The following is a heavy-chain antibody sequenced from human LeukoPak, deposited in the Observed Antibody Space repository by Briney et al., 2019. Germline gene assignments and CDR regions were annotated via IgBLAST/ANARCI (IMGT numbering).Heavy chain of an antibody. Sequence: PSETLSLTCSVSGYSISSGYYWGWIRQPPGKRLEWIGSINHSGNTYDNPSLKSRVTISVDTSKSQFSLKLRSVTAADTAVYYCARGDEYYDFWSGYYKMNWFDPWGQGTLVTVSS. V-gene: IGHV4-38-2*02. CDR1: GYSISSGYY. D-gene: IGHD3-3*01. CDR3: ARGDEYYDFWSGYYKMNWFDP. CDR2: INHSGNT. J-gene: IGHJ5*02.